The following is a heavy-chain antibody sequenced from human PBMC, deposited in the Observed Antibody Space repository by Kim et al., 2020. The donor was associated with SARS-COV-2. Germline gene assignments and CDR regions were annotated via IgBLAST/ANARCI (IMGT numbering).Heavy chain of an antibody. D-gene: IGHD3-10*01. V-gene: IGHV3-15*01. Sequence: GGSLRLSCAASGFTFSNAWMSWVRQAPGKGLEWVGRIKSKTDGGTTDYAAPVKGRFTISRDDSKNTLYLQMNSLKTEDTAVYYCTPPSYYYGSGSYYKVDWGQGTLVTVSS. J-gene: IGHJ4*02. CDR3: TPPSYYYGSGSYYKVD. CDR2: IKSKTDGGTT. CDR1: GFTFSNAW.